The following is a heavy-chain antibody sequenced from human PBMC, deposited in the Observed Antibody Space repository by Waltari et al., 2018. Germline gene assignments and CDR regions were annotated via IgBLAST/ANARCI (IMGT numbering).Heavy chain of an antibody. CDR2: IKQDGSEK. V-gene: IGHV3-7*01. CDR1: GFTFSSYW. J-gene: IGHJ4*02. D-gene: IGHD3-16*01. CDR3: ARAPTYYDYIWGSSSPIYFDY. Sequence: EVQLVESGGGLVQPGGSLRLSCAASGFTFSSYWMSWVRQAPGKGLEWVANIKQDGSEKYYVDPGKGRFTISRDNAKNPLYLQMNSLRAEDTAVYYCARAPTYYDYIWGSSSPIYFDYWGQGTLVTVSS.